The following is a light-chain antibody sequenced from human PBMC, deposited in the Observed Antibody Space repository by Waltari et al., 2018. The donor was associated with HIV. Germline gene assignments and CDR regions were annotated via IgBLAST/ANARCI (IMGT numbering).Light chain of an antibody. CDR2: ALT. V-gene: IGLV2-11*01. J-gene: IGLJ2*01. CDR1: SSDVGGYDC. Sequence: QSALTQPRSVSGSPGQSVTISCTGTSSDVGGYDCISLYQQHQGTAPKLMIYALTERPPVVPDSSSGSKSGTTASLTISGLQAEDEADYYCCSFAGSYTWLFGGGTKLTVL. CDR3: CSFAGSYTWL.